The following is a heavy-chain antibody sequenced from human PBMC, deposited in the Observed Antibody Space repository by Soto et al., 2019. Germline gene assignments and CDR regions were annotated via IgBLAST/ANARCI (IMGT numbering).Heavy chain of an antibody. Sequence: DVQLVESGGGLVQRGGSLRLSCAASGFTFSSYWMSWVRQAPGKGMEWVANIKQDGIEKYYVDSVTGRFTISREDAKNSLYLQMNSLRAEDTAVYYCERVQVEWYDILTVTPKDEYFQHWGQGTLVTVSS. CDR2: IKQDGIEK. CDR1: GFTFSSYW. V-gene: IGHV3-7*01. CDR3: ERVQVEWYDILTVTPKDEYFQH. J-gene: IGHJ1*01. D-gene: IGHD3-9*01.